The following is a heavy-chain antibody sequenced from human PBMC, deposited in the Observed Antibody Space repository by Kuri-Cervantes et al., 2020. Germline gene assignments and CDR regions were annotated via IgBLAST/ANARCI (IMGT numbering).Heavy chain of an antibody. CDR1: GGSISSSNYY. Sequence: GESLKISCTVSGGSISSSNYYWGWVRQAPGKGLEWVSSISSSSSYIYYADSVKGRFTISRDNAKNSLYLHMNSLRDEDTAVYYCARDGDHWGQGTLVTVSS. V-gene: IGHV3-21*01. CDR3: ARDGDH. CDR2: ISSSSSYI. D-gene: IGHD7-27*01. J-gene: IGHJ4*02.